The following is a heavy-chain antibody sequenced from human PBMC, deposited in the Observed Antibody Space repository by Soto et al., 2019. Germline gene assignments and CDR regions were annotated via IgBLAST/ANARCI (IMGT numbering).Heavy chain of an antibody. Sequence: ASVKVSCKASGYTFTSYDINWVRQATGQGLEWMGWMNPNSGNTGYAQKFQGRVTTTRNTSISTAYMELSSLRSEDTAVYYCARGYNWNLNYYYYMDVWGKGTTVTVSS. D-gene: IGHD1-7*01. J-gene: IGHJ6*03. CDR3: ARGYNWNLNYYYYMDV. CDR1: GYTFTSYD. V-gene: IGHV1-8*01. CDR2: MNPNSGNT.